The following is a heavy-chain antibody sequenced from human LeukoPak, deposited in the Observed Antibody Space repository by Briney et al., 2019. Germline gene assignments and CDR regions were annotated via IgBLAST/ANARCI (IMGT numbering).Heavy chain of an antibody. V-gene: IGHV4-59*01. J-gene: IGHJ4*02. CDR3: ARELDDSSGYCDY. CDR2: IYYSGST. CDR1: GGSISSYY. D-gene: IGHD3-22*01. Sequence: PSETLSLTCTVSGGSISSYYWGWIRQPPGKGLEWIGYIYYSGSTNYNPSLKSRVTISVDTSKNQFSLKLSSVTAADTAVYYCARELDDSSGYCDYWGQGTLVTVSS.